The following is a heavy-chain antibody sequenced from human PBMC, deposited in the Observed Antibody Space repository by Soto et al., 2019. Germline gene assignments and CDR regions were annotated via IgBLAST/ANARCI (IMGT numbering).Heavy chain of an antibody. D-gene: IGHD2-2*01. CDR1: GFTFSSYA. J-gene: IGHJ6*03. CDR3: AKSGTPVPAAFPTYYYYYMDV. CDR2: ISGSGGST. V-gene: IGHV3-23*01. Sequence: EVQLLESGGGLVQPGGSLRLSCAASGFTFSSYAMSWVRQAPGKGLEWVSAISGSGGSTYYADSVKGRFTISRDNSKNTLYLQMNSLRAEDTAVYYCAKSGTPVPAAFPTYYYYYMDVWGKGTTVTVSS.